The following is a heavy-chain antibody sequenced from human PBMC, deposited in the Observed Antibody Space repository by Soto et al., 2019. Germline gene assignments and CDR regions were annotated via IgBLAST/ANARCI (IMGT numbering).Heavy chain of an antibody. V-gene: IGHV4-4*07. D-gene: IGHD3-9*01. CDR2: IYTSGST. CDR1: GGSISSYY. J-gene: IGHJ6*02. CDR3: ARDSISVNQYYYYYGMDV. Sequence: SETLSLTCTVSGGSISSYYWSWIRQPAGKGLEWIGRIYTSGSTNYNPSLKSRVTMSVDTSENQFSLKLSSVTAADTAVYYCARDSISVNQYYYYYGMDVWGQGTTVTVSS.